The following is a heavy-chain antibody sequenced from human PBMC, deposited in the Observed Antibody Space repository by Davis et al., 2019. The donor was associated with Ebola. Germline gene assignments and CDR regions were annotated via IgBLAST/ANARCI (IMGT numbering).Heavy chain of an antibody. CDR2: ISYDGSNK. CDR3: ARQIAVRSNWFDP. Sequence: GESLKISCAASGFTFSSYAMHWVRQAPGKGLEWVTVISYDGSNKYYADSVKGRFTISRDNSKNTLYLQMNSLRSDDTAVYYCARQIAVRSNWFDPWGQGTLVTVSS. D-gene: IGHD6-19*01. J-gene: IGHJ5*02. V-gene: IGHV3-30-3*01. CDR1: GFTFSSYA.